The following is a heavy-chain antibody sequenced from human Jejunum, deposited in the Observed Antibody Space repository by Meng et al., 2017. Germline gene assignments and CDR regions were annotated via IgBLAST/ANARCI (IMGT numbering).Heavy chain of an antibody. D-gene: IGHD1-26*01. CDR3: ARSPYSGSALPFFDY. Sequence: QVQLQESGPVLVKHSQTLSLTCTVSCDSFNSPDYYWSWIRQPPEKGLEWIGYIYYSGSTYYNPSLKSRVSISGDTSNKQFSLKLTSVTAADTAVYYCARSPYSGSALPFFDYWGQGSLVTVPS. J-gene: IGHJ4*02. V-gene: IGHV4-30-4*01. CDR1: CDSFNSPDYY. CDR2: IYYSGST.